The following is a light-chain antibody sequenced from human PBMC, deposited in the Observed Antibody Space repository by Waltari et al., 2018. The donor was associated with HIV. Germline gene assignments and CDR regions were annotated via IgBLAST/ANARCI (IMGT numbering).Light chain of an antibody. J-gene: IGLJ2*01. Sequence: QSALTQPRAVSGSPGPSVTIPCTGMATPAGDYNYVPWDQHRPGRTPWLLFFNVDKRHSGVPSRFSGSRSGSTASLTISDLQFDDEGDYYCASYLRSGPLGVFGGGTTLTVL. CDR3: ASYLRSGPLGV. CDR1: ATPAGDYNY. CDR2: NVD. V-gene: IGLV2-11*01.